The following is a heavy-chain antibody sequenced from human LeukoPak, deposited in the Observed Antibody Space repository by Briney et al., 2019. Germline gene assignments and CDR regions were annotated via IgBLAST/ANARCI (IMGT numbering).Heavy chain of an antibody. D-gene: IGHD4-17*01. CDR2: ITAGGGST. Sequence: GGSLRLSCAASGFTFSIYAMSWVRQAPGKGLEWVSSITAGGGSTYYVDSVKGRFTIPRDNSKNTLYLQMNSLSAEDTALYYCAKLYGDYKHAFHIWGQGTMVTVSS. CDR3: AKLYGDYKHAFHI. V-gene: IGHV3-23*01. J-gene: IGHJ3*02. CDR1: GFTFSIYA.